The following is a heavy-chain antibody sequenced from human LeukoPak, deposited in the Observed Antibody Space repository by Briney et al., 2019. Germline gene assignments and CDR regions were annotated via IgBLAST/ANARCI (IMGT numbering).Heavy chain of an antibody. V-gene: IGHV4-34*01. D-gene: IGHD6-6*01. CDR3: ATLYSSSSVWFDP. CDR1: GGSFSGYY. Sequence: SETLSLTCAVYGGSFSGYYWSWIRQPPGKGLEWIGEINHSGSTNYNPSLKSRVTISVDTSKNQFSLKLSSVTAVDTAVYYCATLYSSSSVWFDPWGQGTLVTVSS. CDR2: INHSGST. J-gene: IGHJ5*02.